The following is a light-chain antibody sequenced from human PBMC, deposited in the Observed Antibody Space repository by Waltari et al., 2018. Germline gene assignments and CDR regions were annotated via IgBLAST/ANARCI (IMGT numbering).Light chain of an antibody. CDR2: AAS. J-gene: IGKJ1*01. CDR1: QGISSY. V-gene: IGKV1-8*01. CDR3: QQYYSYPRT. Sequence: AIRMTQPPSSFSASTGDRFPITCRASQGISSYLAWYQQKPGKAPKLLIYAASTLQSGVPSRFSGSGSGTDFTLTISCLQSEDFATYYCQQYYSYPRTFGQGTKVEIK.